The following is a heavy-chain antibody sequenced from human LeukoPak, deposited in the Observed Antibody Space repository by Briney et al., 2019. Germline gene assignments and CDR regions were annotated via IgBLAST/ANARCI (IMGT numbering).Heavy chain of an antibody. CDR2: IYYSGST. D-gene: IGHD4-23*01. V-gene: IGHV4-59*01. CDR3: ARNHGGWFDS. CDR1: GGSISSYY. Sequence: SETLSLTCTVSGGSISSYYWSWIRQPPGKGLEWIGYIYYSGSTKYNPSLKSRVTISVDTSKNQFTLKLSSVTAADTAVYYCARNHGGWFDSWGQGTLVTVSS. J-gene: IGHJ5*01.